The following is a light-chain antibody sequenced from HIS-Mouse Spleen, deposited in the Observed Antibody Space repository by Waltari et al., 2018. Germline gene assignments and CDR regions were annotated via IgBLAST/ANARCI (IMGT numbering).Light chain of an antibody. CDR1: SSDVGGYNY. J-gene: IGLJ2*01. Sequence: QSALTQPASVSGSPGQSITISCTGTSSDVGGYNYVSWYQQHPGKAPKLMMYDVSNRHSWVSNRFSGSKSGNTASLTISGLQAEDEADYYCSSYTSSSTLEVFGGGTKLTVL. CDR2: DVS. CDR3: SSYTSSSTLEV. V-gene: IGLV2-14*03.